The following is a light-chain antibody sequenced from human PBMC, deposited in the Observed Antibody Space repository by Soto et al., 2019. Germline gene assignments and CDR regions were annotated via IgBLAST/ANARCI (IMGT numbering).Light chain of an antibody. CDR3: QSYDSSLSGVV. Sequence: QSVLTQPPSVSGAPGQRATISCTGSSSNIGAGYDVHWYQQLPGTAPKLLIYGNSNRPSGVPDRFSGSKSGTCASLAITGLQAEDEADYYCQSYDSSLSGVVFGGGTKLTVL. J-gene: IGLJ2*01. CDR1: SSNIGAGYD. CDR2: GNS. V-gene: IGLV1-40*01.